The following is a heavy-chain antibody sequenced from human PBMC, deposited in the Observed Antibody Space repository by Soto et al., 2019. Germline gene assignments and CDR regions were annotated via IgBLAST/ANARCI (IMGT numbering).Heavy chain of an antibody. V-gene: IGHV5-51*01. J-gene: IGHJ6*02. Sequence: GESLKISCKASGYSFITYWIAWGRQMPGKGLEWMGIIYPGDSDTRYSPSFHGQVTISADKSISTAYLQWSSLKASDTAMYYCARQSTGVAAAYYYYGMDVWSQGTTVTVSS. CDR1: GYSFITYW. D-gene: IGHD2-15*01. CDR3: ARQSTGVAAAYYYYGMDV. CDR2: IYPGDSDT.